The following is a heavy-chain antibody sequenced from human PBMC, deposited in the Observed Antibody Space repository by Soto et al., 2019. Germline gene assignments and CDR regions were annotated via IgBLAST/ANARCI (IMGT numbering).Heavy chain of an antibody. D-gene: IGHD4-4*01. V-gene: IGHV3-11*01. CDR1: GFTFSDYY. CDR2: ISSSGSTI. CDR3: AADPTVTTLGFDP. J-gene: IGHJ5*02. Sequence: GGSLRLSCAASGFTFSDYYMSWIRQAPGKGLEWVSYISSSGSTIYYADSVKGRFTISRDNAKNSLYLQMNSLRAEDTAVYYCAADPTVTTLGFDPWGQGTLVTVSS.